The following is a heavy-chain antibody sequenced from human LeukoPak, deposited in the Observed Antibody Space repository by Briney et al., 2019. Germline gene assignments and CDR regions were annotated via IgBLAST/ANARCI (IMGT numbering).Heavy chain of an antibody. V-gene: IGHV4-34*01. CDR3: ARTLPYCTSTSCYTRRWFDP. CDR2: INHSGST. J-gene: IGHJ5*02. D-gene: IGHD2-2*02. CDR1: GGSFSGYY. Sequence: SETLSLTCAVYGGSFSGYYWSWIRQPPGKGLEWIGEINHSGSTNYNPSLKSRVTISVDTSKNQFSLKLSSVTAADTAVYYCARTLPYCTSTSCYTRRWFDPWGQGTLVTVSS.